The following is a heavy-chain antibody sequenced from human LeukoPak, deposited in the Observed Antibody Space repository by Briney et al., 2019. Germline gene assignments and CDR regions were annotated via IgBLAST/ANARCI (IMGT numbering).Heavy chain of an antibody. Sequence: ASVKVSCKASGYSFTGYYMHWVRQAPGQGLEWMGWINPNSGGTNYAQKFQGRVTMTRDTSISTAYMELSRLRSDDTAVYYCARGGMMYSSSAEIDYWGQGTLVTVSS. CDR2: INPNSGGT. D-gene: IGHD6-6*01. CDR1: GYSFTGYY. J-gene: IGHJ4*02. CDR3: ARGGMMYSSSAEIDY. V-gene: IGHV1-2*02.